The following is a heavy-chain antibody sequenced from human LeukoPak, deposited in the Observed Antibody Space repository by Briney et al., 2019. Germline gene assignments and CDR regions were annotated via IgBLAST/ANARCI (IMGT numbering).Heavy chain of an antibody. CDR1: GGSFNNYY. D-gene: IGHD3-22*01. CDR2: INHSGNT. Sequence: PSETLSLTCAVYGGSFNNYYWSWIRQPPGKGLEWIGEINHSGNTNYNPSLKSRVTMSVDTSNNQFSLKLSSVTAADTAVYFCARMPKPRTYYYDSSGYNPHFDYWGQGTLVTVSS. J-gene: IGHJ4*02. V-gene: IGHV4-34*01. CDR3: ARMPKPRTYYYDSSGYNPHFDY.